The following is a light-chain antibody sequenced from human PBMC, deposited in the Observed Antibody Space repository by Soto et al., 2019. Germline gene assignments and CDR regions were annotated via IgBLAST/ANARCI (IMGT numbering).Light chain of an antibody. J-gene: IGLJ2*01. CDR2: DVS. V-gene: IGLV2-11*01. CDR1: SSDVGAYNY. Sequence: QSALTQPRSVSGSPGQSVTISCTGTSSDVGAYNYVSWYQQHPGKVPKLIIYDVSKRPSGVPDRFSGSKSGNTASLTNSGLQAEDEADYYCCSFAGSYTLIFGGGTKLTVL. CDR3: CSFAGSYTLI.